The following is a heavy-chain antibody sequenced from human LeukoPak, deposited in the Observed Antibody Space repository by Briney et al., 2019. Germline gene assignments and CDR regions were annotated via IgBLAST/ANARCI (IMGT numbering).Heavy chain of an antibody. V-gene: IGHV4-59*08. Sequence: SETLSLTCTVSGGSITNYYWSWIRQPPGEGLEWIGYVYASGATNSNPSLKSRVTISVDTSKNQFSLKLSAVTAADTAVYYCARHGKGVTYFYTFDIWGQGTVVAVSS. CDR2: VYASGAT. D-gene: IGHD2/OR15-2a*01. CDR1: GGSITNYY. J-gene: IGHJ3*02. CDR3: ARHGKGVTYFYTFDI.